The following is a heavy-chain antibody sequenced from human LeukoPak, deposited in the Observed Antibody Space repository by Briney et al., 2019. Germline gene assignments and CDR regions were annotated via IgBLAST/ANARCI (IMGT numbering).Heavy chain of an antibody. V-gene: IGHV3-48*04. Sequence: GGSLRLSCAASGFTFSSYSMNWVRQAPGKGLEWVSYISSSSGTIYYADSVKGQFTISRDNAKNSLYLQVNSLRAEDTAVYYCARGSSNFYFDYWGQGTLVTVSS. CDR3: ARGSSNFYFDY. CDR1: GFTFSSYS. D-gene: IGHD2-2*01. J-gene: IGHJ4*02. CDR2: ISSSSGTI.